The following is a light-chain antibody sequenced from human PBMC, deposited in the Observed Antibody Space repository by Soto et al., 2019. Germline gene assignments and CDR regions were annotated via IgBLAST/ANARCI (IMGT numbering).Light chain of an antibody. CDR2: AAS. CDR1: QDSGYF. J-gene: IGKJ4*01. Sequence: LITDFPSSLCAFVGARVTITSLASQDSGYFLAWYQQKPGKVPKLLIYAASTSQSGVPSRFSGSGSGTDFTLTISSLQPEDVATYYCQKCKVAPFTFGGGTKVDIK. V-gene: IGKV1-27*01. CDR3: QKCKVAPFT.